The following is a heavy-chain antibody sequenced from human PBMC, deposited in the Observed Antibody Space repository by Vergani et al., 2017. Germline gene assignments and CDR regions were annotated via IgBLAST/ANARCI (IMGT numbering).Heavy chain of an antibody. D-gene: IGHD4-17*01. J-gene: IGHJ6*02. Sequence: EVQLVQSGAEVKKPGATMKISCKVSGYTFTDHYMHWVKQAPGKGLEWMGLVDPEDGETIYAEKFKGRVTIAADTSTDTAHLELSSLRSEDTAVYYCATPQTVTTGGMEVWAKGPRSPSP. CDR2: VDPEDGET. CDR1: GYTFTDHY. V-gene: IGHV1-69-2*01. CDR3: ATPQTVTTGGMEV.